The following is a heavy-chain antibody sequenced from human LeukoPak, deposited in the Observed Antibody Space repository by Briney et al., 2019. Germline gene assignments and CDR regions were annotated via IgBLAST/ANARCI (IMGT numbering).Heavy chain of an antibody. J-gene: IGHJ4*02. V-gene: IGHV1-18*01. CDR2: ISVYNGNT. Sequence: ASVKVSCKASGYTFTSYGISWVRQAPGQGLEWMGWISVYNGNTKYAQKLQGRATMTTDTSTSTAYMELRGLRSDDTAVYYCARDIGEWDLPYFDSWGQGTLVTVSS. CDR1: GYTFTSYG. CDR3: ARDIGEWDLPYFDS. D-gene: IGHD1-26*01.